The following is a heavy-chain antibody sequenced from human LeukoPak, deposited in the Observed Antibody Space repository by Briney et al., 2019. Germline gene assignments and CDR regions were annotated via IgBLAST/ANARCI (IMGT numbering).Heavy chain of an antibody. CDR2: ISSSGSTI. Sequence: GGSLRLSCAASGFTFSSYEMNWVRQAPGKGLEWVSYISSSGSTIYYADSVKGRFTISRDNAKNSLYLQMNSLRAEDTAVYYCARARGITMVRGVITNDDYFDYWGQGTLVTVSS. CDR3: ARARGITMVRGVITNDDYFDY. D-gene: IGHD3-10*01. J-gene: IGHJ4*02. CDR1: GFTFSSYE. V-gene: IGHV3-48*03.